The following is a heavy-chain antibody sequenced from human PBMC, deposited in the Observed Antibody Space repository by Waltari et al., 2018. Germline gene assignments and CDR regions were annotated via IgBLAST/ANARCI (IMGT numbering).Heavy chain of an antibody. CDR1: GGSISSSSYY. Sequence: QLQLQESGPGLVKPSETLSLTCTVSGGSISSSSYYWGWIRQPPGKVLEWIGSIYYSGSTYDNPSLKSRVTIAVDTSKNQFSLKLSSVTAADTAVYYCARLSNYYDSSGYLDYWGQGTLVTVSS. J-gene: IGHJ4*02. D-gene: IGHD3-22*01. CDR3: ARLSNYYDSSGYLDY. CDR2: IYYSGST. V-gene: IGHV4-39*01.